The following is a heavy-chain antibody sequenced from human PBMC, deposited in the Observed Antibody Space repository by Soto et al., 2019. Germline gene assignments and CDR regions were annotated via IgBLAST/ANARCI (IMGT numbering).Heavy chain of an antibody. V-gene: IGHV1-69*02. CDR2: IIPILGIA. CDR1: VGTFSSYT. J-gene: IGHJ6*02. CDR3: ASNSVFYGMDV. Sequence: QVQLVQSGAEVKKPGSSVKVSCKASVGTFSSYTISWVRQAPGQGLEWMGRIIPILGIANYAQKFQDRVTITADKSTTTAYMELSSLRSEDTAVYYCASNSVFYGMDVWGQGTTVTVSS. D-gene: IGHD1-7*01.